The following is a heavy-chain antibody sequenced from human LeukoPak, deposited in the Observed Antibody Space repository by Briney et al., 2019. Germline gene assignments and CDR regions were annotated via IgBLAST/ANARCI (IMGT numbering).Heavy chain of an antibody. D-gene: IGHD6-13*01. Sequence: GGSLRLSCAASGFTFSSYWMHWVRQAPGKGLEWVAVISYDESQKWYADSVKGRFTISRDISKNTLYLEMDSLRGEDTAVYYCARAYDSSWHNFDYWGQGSLVTVSS. CDR3: ARAYDSSWHNFDY. CDR2: ISYDESQK. CDR1: GFTFSSYW. J-gene: IGHJ4*02. V-gene: IGHV3-30-3*01.